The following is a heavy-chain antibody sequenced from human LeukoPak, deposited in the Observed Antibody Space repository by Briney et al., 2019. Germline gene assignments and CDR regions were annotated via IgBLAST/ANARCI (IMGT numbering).Heavy chain of an antibody. D-gene: IGHD6-19*01. CDR1: GFTVSNNY. J-gene: IGHJ4*02. CDR3: ARDSVTVAGTFDY. CDR2: IYSGNNT. V-gene: IGHV3-66*01. Sequence: GGSLRLSCAASGFTVSNNYMSWVRQAPGKGLEWVSVIYSGNNTYYADSVKGRFTISRDSSKNTLYLQMNSLRAEDTAVYYCARDSVTVAGTFDYWGQGTLVTVSS.